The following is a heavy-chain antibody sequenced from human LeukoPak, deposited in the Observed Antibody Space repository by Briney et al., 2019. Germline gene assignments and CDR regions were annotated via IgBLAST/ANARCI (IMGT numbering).Heavy chain of an antibody. CDR3: AGELRYYDFSSGFQDFDY. Sequence: PGGSLRLSCAGSGFTFSSYWMSWVRQAPGKGLEWVANIKQDGSEKYYVGSVKGRFTISRDNAKNSLYLQMNSLRAEDTAVYYCAGELRYYDFSSGFQDFDYWVQGTLVTVSS. CDR2: IKQDGSEK. V-gene: IGHV3-7*01. J-gene: IGHJ4*02. CDR1: GFTFSSYW. D-gene: IGHD3-3*01.